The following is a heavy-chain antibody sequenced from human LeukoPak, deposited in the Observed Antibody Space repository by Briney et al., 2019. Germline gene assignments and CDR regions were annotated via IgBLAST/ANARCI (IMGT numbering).Heavy chain of an antibody. V-gene: IGHV4-61*02. CDR3: ARAEWELDDAFDI. CDR2: IYTSGST. CDR1: GGFISRGSYL. D-gene: IGHD1-26*01. J-gene: IGHJ3*02. Sequence: SQTLSLTCTVSGGFISRGSYLWNWIRQPAGKGLEWIGRIYTSGSTNYNPSLKSRLTISVDTSKNQFSLKLSSVAAADTAVYYCARAEWELDDAFDIWGQGTMVSVSS.